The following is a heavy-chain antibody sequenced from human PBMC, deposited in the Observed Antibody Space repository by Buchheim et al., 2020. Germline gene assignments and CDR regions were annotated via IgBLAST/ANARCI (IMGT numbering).Heavy chain of an antibody. D-gene: IGHD2-2*01. CDR2: ISSSSSTI. Sequence: EVQLLESGGGLVQPGGSLRLSCAASGFTLSSYSMNWVRQAPGKGLERGSYISSSSSTIYYADSVKGRFTISRDNAKNSLYLQMNSLKDEDTAVYYCARKGHGSTSVLYYYMDVWGKGTT. CDR1: GFTLSSYS. J-gene: IGHJ6*03. CDR3: ARKGHGSTSVLYYYMDV. V-gene: IGHV3-48*02.